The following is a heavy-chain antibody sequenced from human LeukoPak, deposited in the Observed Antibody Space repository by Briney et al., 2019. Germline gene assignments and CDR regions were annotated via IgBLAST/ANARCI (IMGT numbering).Heavy chain of an antibody. Sequence: GGSLRLSCAASGFTFSSYAMSWVRQAPGKGLEWVSAISGSGGSTYYADSVKGRFTISRDNSKNTLYLQMNSLRAEDTAVYYCAKDSYEGREDYYDSSGMYYWGQGTLVTVSS. CDR1: GFTFSSYA. CDR3: AKDSYEGREDYYDSSGMYY. V-gene: IGHV3-23*01. CDR2: ISGSGGST. J-gene: IGHJ4*02. D-gene: IGHD3-22*01.